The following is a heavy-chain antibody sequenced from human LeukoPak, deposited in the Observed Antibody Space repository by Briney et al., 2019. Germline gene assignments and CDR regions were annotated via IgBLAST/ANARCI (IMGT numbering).Heavy chain of an antibody. CDR3: ARDKIYCSSTSCYILGEFDY. D-gene: IGHD2-2*02. J-gene: IGHJ4*02. CDR1: GYTFTSYY. V-gene: IGHV1-46*01. CDR2: INPSGGST. Sequence: ASVKVSCKASGYTFTSYYMHWVRQAPGQGLEWMGIINPSGGSTSYAQKFQGRVTMTRDTSISTAYMELSRLRSDDTAVYYCARDKIYCSSTSCYILGEFDYWGQGTLVTVSS.